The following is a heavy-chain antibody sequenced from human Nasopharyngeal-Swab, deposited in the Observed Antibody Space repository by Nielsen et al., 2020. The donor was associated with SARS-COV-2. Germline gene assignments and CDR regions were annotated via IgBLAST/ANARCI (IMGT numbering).Heavy chain of an antibody. CDR3: AMSLGDCFITNCPHYL. Sequence: GSLRLSCDVSGYSFSRGYYWAWIRQPPGRGLEWIGTISHNGNAYYNPSLKSRVTISVDPPKNQFSLKLSSMTAADAAVYYCAMSLGDCFITNCPHYLWGQGTLVTVSS. CDR1: GYSFSRGYY. V-gene: IGHV4-38-2*01. J-gene: IGHJ4*02. D-gene: IGHD3-22*01. CDR2: ISHNGNA.